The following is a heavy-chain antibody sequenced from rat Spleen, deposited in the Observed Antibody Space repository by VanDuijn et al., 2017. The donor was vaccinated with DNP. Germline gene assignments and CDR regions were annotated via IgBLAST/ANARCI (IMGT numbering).Heavy chain of an antibody. Sequence: EVQLVESGGGPVQPGRSLKLSCVASGFTFRDYNVAWVRQAPKNGLEWVATITSGGSNTYYPDSVKGRFTISRDNAISTLYLQMDSLRSEDTATYYCAKEFGGFYFDYWGQGVMVTVSS. J-gene: IGHJ2*01. CDR1: GFTFRDYN. D-gene: IGHD1-11*01. CDR3: AKEFGGFYFDY. CDR2: ITSGGSNT. V-gene: IGHV5-7*01.